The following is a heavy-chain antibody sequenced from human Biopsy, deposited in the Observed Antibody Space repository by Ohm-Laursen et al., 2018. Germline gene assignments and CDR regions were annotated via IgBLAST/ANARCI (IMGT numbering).Heavy chain of an antibody. D-gene: IGHD2-15*01. CDR3: ARDCNGDNCGVDF. V-gene: IGHV1-69*04. J-gene: IGHJ4*02. CDR2: IIPLIGLT. CDR1: GGTSSNFA. Sequence: SSVKVSCKASGGTSSNFAINWVRQAPGQGLECMGRIIPLIGLTNYAQKFQGRVTTTADKFTNTVYMELSSLRSDDTAVYFCARDCNGDNCGVDFWGQGTLVTVS.